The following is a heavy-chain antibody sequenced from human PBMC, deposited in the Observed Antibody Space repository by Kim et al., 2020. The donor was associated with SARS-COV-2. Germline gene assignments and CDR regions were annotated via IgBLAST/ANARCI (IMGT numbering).Heavy chain of an antibody. J-gene: IGHJ4*02. CDR3: ARDDYSNYSLDY. Sequence: NYNPSLKSRVTISVDTSKNQFSLKLSSVTAADTAVYYCARDDYSNYSLDYWGQGTLVTVSS. D-gene: IGHD4-4*01. V-gene: IGHV4-34*01.